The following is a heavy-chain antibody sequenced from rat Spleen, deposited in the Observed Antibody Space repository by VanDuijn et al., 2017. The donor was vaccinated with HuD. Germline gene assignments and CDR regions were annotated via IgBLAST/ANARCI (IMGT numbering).Heavy chain of an antibody. CDR2: ISYDGSST. V-gene: IGHV5-7*01. CDR1: GFTFSNYY. Sequence: EVQLVESGGGLVQPGRSLKLSCAALGFTFSNYYMAWVRQPPGKGLEWVATISYDGSSTYYRDSVKGRFTISRDNAKSTLYLQMDSLRSEDTATYYCARSRKYNNYGFVYWGPGTLVTVSS. D-gene: IGHD1-10*01. J-gene: IGHJ3*01. CDR3: ARSRKYNNYGFVY.